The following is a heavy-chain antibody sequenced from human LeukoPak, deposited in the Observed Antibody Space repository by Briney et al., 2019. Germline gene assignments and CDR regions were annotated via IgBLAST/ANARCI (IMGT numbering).Heavy chain of an antibody. V-gene: IGHV1-18*01. CDR2: ISGYNGNT. CDR3: ARGKSRGSHIDY. J-gene: IGHJ4*02. D-gene: IGHD1-26*01. Sequence: GASVKVSCKASGYTFTNYHITWVRQAPGQGLEWMGWISGYNGNTNYAQKLQGRVTMTTDTSTNTAYMELRSLRSDDTAVYYCARGKSRGSHIDYWGQGTLVSVSS. CDR1: GYTFTNYH.